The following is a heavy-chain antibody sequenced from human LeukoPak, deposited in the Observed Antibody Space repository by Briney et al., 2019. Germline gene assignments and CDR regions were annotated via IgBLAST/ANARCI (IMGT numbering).Heavy chain of an antibody. V-gene: IGHV1-69*01. Sequence: SVKVSCKASGGTFSSYAISWVRQAPGQGLEWMGGIIPIFGTANYAQKFQGRVTITADESTSTAYMELSSLRSEDTAVYYCASAHSSSNWFDPWGQGTLVTVSS. CDR2: IIPIFGTA. CDR3: ASAHSSSNWFDP. J-gene: IGHJ5*02. CDR1: GGTFSSYA. D-gene: IGHD6-6*01.